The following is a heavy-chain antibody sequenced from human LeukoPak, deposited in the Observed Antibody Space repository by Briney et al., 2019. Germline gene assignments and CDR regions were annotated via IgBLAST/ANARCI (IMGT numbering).Heavy chain of an antibody. CDR3: AMHYGSGSYFAY. D-gene: IGHD3-10*01. CDR2: AYYSGST. J-gene: IGHJ4*02. Sequence: SSETLSLTCTVSGGSLSSTNYYWGWIRQPPGKGLEWIGSAYYSGSTYYNPSLKSRVTISVDTSKNQFSLRLRSVTAADTAVYYCAMHYGSGSYFAYWGQGTLVTVSS. V-gene: IGHV4-39*01. CDR1: GGSLSSTNYY.